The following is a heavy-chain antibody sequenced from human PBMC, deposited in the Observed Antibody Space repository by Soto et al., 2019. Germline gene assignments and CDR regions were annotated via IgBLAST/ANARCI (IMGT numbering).Heavy chain of an antibody. J-gene: IGHJ4*02. CDR3: ARAAAVGLLEY. V-gene: IGHV1-18*01. CDR2: SSAYNGNT. Sequence: ASVKVSCKASGYTFTSYGISWVRQAPGQGLEWMGWSSAYNGNTNYAQKLQGRGTMTTGTSTSTAYMELGSGRSDDTAVYYCARAAAVGLLEYWGQGTLLTVSS. D-gene: IGHD3-10*01. CDR1: GYTFTSYG.